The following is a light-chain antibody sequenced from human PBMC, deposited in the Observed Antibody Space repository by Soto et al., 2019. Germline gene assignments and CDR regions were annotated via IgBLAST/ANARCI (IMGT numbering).Light chain of an antibody. V-gene: IGKV3-20*01. CDR2: GAS. Sequence: EIILTQSPDTLAFSPGQRATLSSRSSRTVSSNYLAWCQQRPGQAPRLLIYGASTRATGIPDRFSGSGSGTHFTLTISRLEPGDFAVYYCQHFGGTTFTFGQGTRLEIK. J-gene: IGKJ5*01. CDR1: RTVSSNY. CDR3: QHFGGTTFT.